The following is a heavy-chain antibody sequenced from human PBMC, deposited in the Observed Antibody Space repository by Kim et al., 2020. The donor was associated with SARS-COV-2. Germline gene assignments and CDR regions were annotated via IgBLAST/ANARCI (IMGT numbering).Heavy chain of an antibody. Sequence: SETLSLTCTVSGGSISSSSYYWGWIRQPPGKGLEWIGRIYYSGSTYYNPSLKSRVTISVDTSKNQFSLKLSSVTAADTAVYYCARIRLGDNWNDYIDYWGQGTLVTVSS. D-gene: IGHD1-1*01. CDR2: IYYSGST. J-gene: IGHJ4*02. CDR1: GGSISSSSYY. CDR3: ARIRLGDNWNDYIDY. V-gene: IGHV4-39*01.